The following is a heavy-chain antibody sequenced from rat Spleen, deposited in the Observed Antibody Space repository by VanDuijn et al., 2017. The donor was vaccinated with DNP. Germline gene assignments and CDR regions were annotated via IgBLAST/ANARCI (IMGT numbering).Heavy chain of an antibody. CDR3: ARGVSSYYGYNSYWYFDY. CDR2: INYSGST. J-gene: IGHJ2*01. D-gene: IGHD1-9*01. V-gene: IGHV3-1*01. CDR1: GYSITSNY. Sequence: EVQLQESGPGLVKPSQSLSLTCSVTGYSITSNYWAWIRKFPGNKMEWIGYINYSGSTGYNPSLKSRISITRDTSKNQFFLQLNSVTTEDTATYYCARGVSSYYGYNSYWYFDYWGQGIMVTVSS.